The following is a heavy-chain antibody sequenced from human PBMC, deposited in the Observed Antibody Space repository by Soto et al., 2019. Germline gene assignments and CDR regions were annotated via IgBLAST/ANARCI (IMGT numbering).Heavy chain of an antibody. V-gene: IGHV3-23*01. CDR3: TRGPRATSAVTSAH. CDR2: ISGSDGST. CDR1: GFTFSSYA. J-gene: IGHJ1*01. D-gene: IGHD6-13*01. Sequence: PGGSLRLSCAASGFTFSSYAMSWVRQAPGEGLEWVSAISGSDGSTYYADSVKGRFTISRDNAKDTLYLQMNDLRAEDSALYHCTRGPRATSAVTSAHWGQGILVTVSS.